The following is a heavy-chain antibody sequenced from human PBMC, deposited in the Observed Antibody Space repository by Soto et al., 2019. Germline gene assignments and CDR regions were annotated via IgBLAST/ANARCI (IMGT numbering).Heavy chain of an antibody. D-gene: IGHD6-13*01. CDR2: ISYDGSNK. J-gene: IGHJ3*02. Sequence: GGSLRLSCAASGFTFSSYGMHWVRQAPGKGLEWVAVISYDGSNKYYADSVKGRFTISRDNSKNTLYLQMNSLRAEDTAVYYCAKDSPGYSSSWYPKEVHRGDDFHIWGKGKMVTVS. CDR3: AKDSPGYSSSWYPKEVHRGDDFHI. V-gene: IGHV3-30*18. CDR1: GFTFSSYG.